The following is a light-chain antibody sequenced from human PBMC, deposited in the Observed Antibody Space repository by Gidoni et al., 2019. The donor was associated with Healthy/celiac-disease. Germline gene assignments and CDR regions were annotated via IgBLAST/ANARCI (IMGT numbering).Light chain of an antibody. J-gene: IGKJ3*01. V-gene: IGKV1-39*01. CDR2: AAS. Sequence: DLQMTPSPSSLSASVGDRVTITCRASQSISSYLNWYQQKPGKAPKLLIYAASSLQSGVPSRFSGSGSGTDFTLTISSLQPEDFATYYCQQSYSTVFTFGPGTKVDIK. CDR1: QSISSY. CDR3: QQSYSTVFT.